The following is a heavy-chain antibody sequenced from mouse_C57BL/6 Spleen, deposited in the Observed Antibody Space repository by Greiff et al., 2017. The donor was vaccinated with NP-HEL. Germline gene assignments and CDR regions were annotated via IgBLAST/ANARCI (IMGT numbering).Heavy chain of an antibody. CDR3: ARWKIYGNDAMDY. J-gene: IGHJ4*01. Sequence: EVQLQQSGPELVKPGASVKMSCKASGYTFTDYNMHWVKQSHGKSLEWIGYINPNNGGTSYNQKFKGKATLTVNKSSSTAYMELRSLTSEDSAVYYCARWKIYGNDAMDYWGQGTSVTVSS. CDR1: GYTFTDYN. V-gene: IGHV1-22*01. CDR2: INPNNGGT. D-gene: IGHD2-1*01.